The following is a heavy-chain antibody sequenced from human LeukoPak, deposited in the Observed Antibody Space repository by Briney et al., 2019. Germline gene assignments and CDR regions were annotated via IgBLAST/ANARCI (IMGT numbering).Heavy chain of an antibody. D-gene: IGHD3-22*01. J-gene: IGHJ4*02. CDR3: AKGLYSSGYPYYFDY. CDR1: GFSVSIDY. V-gene: IGHV3-53*01. Sequence: PGGSLRLSCAASGFSVSIDYMNWVRQVSGKGLEWVSVIYSGGTTYYADSVRGRFTISRDNSKNTLYLQMDSLRAEDTAVYYCAKGLYSSGYPYYFDYWGQGTLVAVSS. CDR2: IYSGGTT.